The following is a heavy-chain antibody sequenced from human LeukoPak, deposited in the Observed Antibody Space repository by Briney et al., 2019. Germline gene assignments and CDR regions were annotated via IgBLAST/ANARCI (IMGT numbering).Heavy chain of an antibody. Sequence: SETLSLTCTVSGGYISSYYWSWIRQPPGKGLEWIGYIYYNGSTNYNPSLKSRVTISVDTFKNQFSLKLSSVTAADTAVYYCARYYGSGSYSYGMDVWGQGTTVTVSS. J-gene: IGHJ6*02. CDR2: IYYNGST. D-gene: IGHD3-10*01. CDR3: ARYYGSGSYSYGMDV. V-gene: IGHV4-59*08. CDR1: GGYISSYY.